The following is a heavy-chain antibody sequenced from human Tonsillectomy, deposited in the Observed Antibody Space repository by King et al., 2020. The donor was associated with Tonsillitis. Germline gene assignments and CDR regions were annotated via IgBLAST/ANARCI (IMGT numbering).Heavy chain of an antibody. CDR3: AKNVLFSAYDPGYFDY. Sequence: VQLVESGGGLVQPGGSLRLSCAASGFIFSTYAMSWVRQAPGKGLEWVSIISGSGGTTYYADSVKGRFTISRDNSKNTQYLQMNSLRADDTAVYYCAKNVLFSAYDPGYFDYWGQGALVTVSS. D-gene: IGHD5-12*01. CDR1: GFIFSTYA. J-gene: IGHJ4*02. V-gene: IGHV3-23*04. CDR2: ISGSGGTT.